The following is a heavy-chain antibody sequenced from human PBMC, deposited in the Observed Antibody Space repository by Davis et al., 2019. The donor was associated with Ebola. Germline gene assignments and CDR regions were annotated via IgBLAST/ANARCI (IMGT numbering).Heavy chain of an antibody. D-gene: IGHD4-17*01. CDR3: AKNGEGVDYVTYVY. CDR2: ISYDGSNK. V-gene: IGHV3-30*18. J-gene: IGHJ4*02. CDR1: GFTFSSYG. Sequence: GESLKISCAASGFTFSSYGMHWVRQAPGKGLEWVAVISYDGSNKYYADSVKGRFTISRDNSKNTLYLQMNSLRAEDTAVYYCAKNGEGVDYVTYVYWGQGTLVTVSS.